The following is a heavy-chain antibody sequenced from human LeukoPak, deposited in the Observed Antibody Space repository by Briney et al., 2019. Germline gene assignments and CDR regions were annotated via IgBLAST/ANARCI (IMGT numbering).Heavy chain of an antibody. Sequence: GGPLRLSCAASGFTFSTYWMSWVRQAPGKGLEWVATMKQDGSEKYYVDSVKGRFTISRDNAKNSLYLQMNSLRAEDTAVYYCARDRNTDFWSGYYTNYFDYWGQGTLVTVSS. CDR1: GFTFSTYW. CDR2: MKQDGSEK. V-gene: IGHV3-7*01. CDR3: ARDRNTDFWSGYYTNYFDY. J-gene: IGHJ4*02. D-gene: IGHD3-3*01.